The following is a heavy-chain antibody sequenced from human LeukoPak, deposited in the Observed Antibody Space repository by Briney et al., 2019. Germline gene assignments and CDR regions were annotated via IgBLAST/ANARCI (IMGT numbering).Heavy chain of an antibody. V-gene: IGHV3-23*01. J-gene: IGHJ3*02. CDR1: GFTFTNYA. D-gene: IGHD6-13*01. CDR3: ARDRFSSSWFDI. Sequence: GGSLRLSCAASGFTFTNYAMTWVRQAPGKWLEWVSAIRGSGSNTGYADSVKGRFSISRDNSKHTLSLQMNSLRAEDTAIYYCARDRFSSSWFDIWGQGTKVTVSS. CDR2: IRGSGSNT.